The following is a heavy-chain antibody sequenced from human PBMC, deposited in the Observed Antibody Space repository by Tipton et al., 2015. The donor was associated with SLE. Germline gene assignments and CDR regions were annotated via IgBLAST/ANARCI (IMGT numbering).Heavy chain of an antibody. CDR3: ARACSIAARYFCYYMDV. Sequence: TLSLTCTVSTDSISSGASYWSWIRQHPGKGLEWVGYIYYTGTTYYNPSLKSRATISVDISKNQFSLSLNSVTAADTAVYYCARACSIAARYFCYYMDVWGKGPAVPVSS. J-gene: IGHJ6*03. D-gene: IGHD6-6*01. V-gene: IGHV4-31*03. CDR1: TDSISSGASY. CDR2: IYYTGTT.